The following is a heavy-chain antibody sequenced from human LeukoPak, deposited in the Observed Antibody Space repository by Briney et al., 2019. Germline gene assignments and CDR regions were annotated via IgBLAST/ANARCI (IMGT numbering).Heavy chain of an antibody. CDR1: GGSISSGDYY. J-gene: IGHJ4*02. CDR2: IYYGGST. Sequence: SETLSLTCTVSGGSISSGDYYWSWIRQPPGKGLEWIGYIYYGGSTYYNPSLKSRVTISVDTSKNQFSLKLSSVTAADTAVYYCARTPVSGHYFDYWGQGTLVTVSS. D-gene: IGHD5/OR15-5a*01. V-gene: IGHV4-30-4*01. CDR3: ARTPVSGHYFDY.